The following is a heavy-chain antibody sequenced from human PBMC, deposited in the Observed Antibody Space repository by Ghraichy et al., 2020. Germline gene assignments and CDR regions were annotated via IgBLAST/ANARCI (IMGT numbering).Heavy chain of an antibody. J-gene: IGHJ3*02. D-gene: IGHD6-19*01. Sequence: GGSLRLSCAASGFTFSNYAMSWVRQAPGKGLEWVSAISGSGGSTYYADSVKGRFTISRDNSKNTLYLQMNSLRAEDTAVYYCAKFMKGRLNEKIAVAGTGGAFDIWGQGTMVTVSS. CDR3: AKFMKGRLNEKIAVAGTGGAFDI. CDR2: ISGSGGST. V-gene: IGHV3-23*01. CDR1: GFTFSNYA.